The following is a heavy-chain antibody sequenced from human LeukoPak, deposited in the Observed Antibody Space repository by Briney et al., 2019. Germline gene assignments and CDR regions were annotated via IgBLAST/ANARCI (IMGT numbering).Heavy chain of an antibody. J-gene: IGHJ6*03. V-gene: IGHV3-21*01. CDR2: ISSSSSYI. CDR1: GFTFSSYS. CDR3: ARGGITIFGVVITHYYHYMDV. Sequence: GGSLRLSCAASGFTFSSYSMNWVRQAPGKGLEWVSSISSSSSYIYYADSVKGRFTISRDNAKNSLYLQMNSLRAEDTAVYYCARGGITIFGVVITHYYHYMDVWGKGTTVTVSS. D-gene: IGHD3-3*01.